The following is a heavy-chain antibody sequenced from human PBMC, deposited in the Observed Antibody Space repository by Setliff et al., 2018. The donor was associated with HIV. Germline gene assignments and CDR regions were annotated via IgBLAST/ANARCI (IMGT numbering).Heavy chain of an antibody. CDR3: ARGRCYDGSALPLDY. CDR1: RASFSSYY. Sequence: SETLSLTCAVYRASFSSYYWSWIRQSPGKGLEWIAEMNYSGSTNYNPSLKSRVTMSVDTSKNQFSLNVTSVNAADTAVYYCARGRCYDGSALPLDYWGQGSLVTVSS. CDR2: MNYSGST. J-gene: IGHJ4*02. V-gene: IGHV4-34*01. D-gene: IGHD3-22*01.